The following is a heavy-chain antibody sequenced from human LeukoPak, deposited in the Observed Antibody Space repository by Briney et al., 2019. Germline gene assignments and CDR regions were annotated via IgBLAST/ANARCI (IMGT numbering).Heavy chain of an antibody. CDR2: IKHDGSEK. V-gene: IGHV3-7*01. CDR3: ARDRNTDFWSGYYTNYCDY. CDR1: GFTFSNYW. J-gene: IGHJ4*02. D-gene: IGHD3-3*01. Sequence: GGTLRLSCEASGFTFSNYWMSWVRQAPGKGLEWVGNIKHDGSEKYYVDSVKGRFTISRDNAKNSLYLQMNSLRAEDTAVYYCARDRNTDFWSGYYTNYCDYWGQGTLVTVSS.